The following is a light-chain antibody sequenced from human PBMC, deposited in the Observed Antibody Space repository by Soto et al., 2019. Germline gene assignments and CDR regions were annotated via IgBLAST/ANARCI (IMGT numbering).Light chain of an antibody. CDR3: QQYVSSPFT. CDR2: DVS. Sequence: EIVLTQSPGTLSLSPGERATLSCRASQSVGSSYLSWYQQKAGQAPRLLIYDVSSRATGIPDGFSGSGSGTDFTLTISRLEPEDCAVYFCQQYVSSPFTFGPGTKWIS. V-gene: IGKV3-20*01. J-gene: IGKJ3*01. CDR1: QSVGSSY.